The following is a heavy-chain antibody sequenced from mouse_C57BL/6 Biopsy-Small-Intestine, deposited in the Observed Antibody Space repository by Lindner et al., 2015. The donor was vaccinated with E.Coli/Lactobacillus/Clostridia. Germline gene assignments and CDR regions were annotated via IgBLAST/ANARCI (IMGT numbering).Heavy chain of an antibody. Sequence: VQLQESGAELVKPGASVKMSCKASGYTFTTYPIEWMKQGHGKSLEWIGDFHPFNDDTNYNENFKGKATLTVEKSSNTVYLELSRLTSDDSAVYYCARGSNYDYSMDYWGQGTSVTVSS. J-gene: IGHJ4*01. V-gene: IGHV1-47*01. CDR1: GYTFTTYP. CDR2: FHPFNDDT. D-gene: IGHD2-5*01. CDR3: ARGSNYDYSMDY.